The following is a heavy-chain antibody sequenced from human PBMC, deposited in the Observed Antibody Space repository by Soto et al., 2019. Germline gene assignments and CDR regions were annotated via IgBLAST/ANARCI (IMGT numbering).Heavy chain of an antibody. CDR1: GFTFSNYW. Sequence: GGFLRLSCAASGFTFSNYWMHWVRQAPGKGLVWVSRINSDGSSTSYADSVKGRFTISRDNAKNTPYLQMNSLRAEDTAVYYCARVRFLEWSEYDYWGQGTLVTVSS. CDR3: ARVRFLEWSEYDY. CDR2: INSDGSST. D-gene: IGHD3-3*01. J-gene: IGHJ4*02. V-gene: IGHV3-74*01.